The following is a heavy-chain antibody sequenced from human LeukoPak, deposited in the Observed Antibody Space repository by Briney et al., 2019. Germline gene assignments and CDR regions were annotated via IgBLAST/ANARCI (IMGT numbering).Heavy chain of an antibody. Sequence: SETLSLTCTVSGASISSYYWSGIRQSPGKGLDWIGWIGDIYTSGSTNCNPSFKSRVNISVDTSKKQFSLRLSSVTAADTAVYYCARYSGGGRTAFADCWGQGTLVTVSS. CDR2: IYTSGST. J-gene: IGHJ4*02. D-gene: IGHD3-10*01. CDR3: ARYSGGGRTAFADC. V-gene: IGHV4-4*09. CDR1: GASISSYY.